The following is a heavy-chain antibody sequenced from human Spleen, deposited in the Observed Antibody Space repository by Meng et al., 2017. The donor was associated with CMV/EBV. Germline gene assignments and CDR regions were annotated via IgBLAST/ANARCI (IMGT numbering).Heavy chain of an antibody. J-gene: IGHJ5*02. V-gene: IGHV1-2*02. CDR3: ARGFRYYDSSGYEDWFDP. CDR1: TFNGYY. D-gene: IGHD3-22*01. Sequence: TFNGYYMHWGRQAPGQGLEWMGWINPNSGGTNYAQKFQGRVTMTRDTSISTAYMELSRLRSDDTAVYYCARGFRYYDSSGYEDWFDPWGQGTLVTVSS. CDR2: INPNSGGT.